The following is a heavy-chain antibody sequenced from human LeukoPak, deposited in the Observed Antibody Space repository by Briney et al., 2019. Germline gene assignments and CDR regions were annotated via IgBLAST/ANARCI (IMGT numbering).Heavy chain of an antibody. J-gene: IGHJ5*02. D-gene: IGHD2-15*01. CDR3: AKDPGGYCSVDRCSICFDP. CDR2: INHSGST. Sequence: TSETLSLTCAVYGGSFSGYYWSWIRQPPGKGLEWIGEINHSGSTNYNPSLKSRVTISVDTSKNQFSLKLSSVTAADTAVYYCAKDPGGYCSVDRCSICFDPWGQGTLVTVSS. CDR1: GGSFSGYY. V-gene: IGHV4-34*01.